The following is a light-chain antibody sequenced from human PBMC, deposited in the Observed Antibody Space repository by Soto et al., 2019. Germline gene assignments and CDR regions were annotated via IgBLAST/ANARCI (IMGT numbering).Light chain of an antibody. Sequence: DIVMTQSPDSLAVSLGERATIDCRSSQSLLYSSNNKNYLAWYQQKPGQPPTLVIYWSSTWEARGPDRFSGRGTGTDCTLTISGLEAEDVAVSYCKQYYSTPLTFGGGTKEEIK. CDR2: WSS. CDR1: QSLLYSSNNKNY. J-gene: IGKJ4*01. CDR3: KQYYSTPLT. V-gene: IGKV4-1*01.